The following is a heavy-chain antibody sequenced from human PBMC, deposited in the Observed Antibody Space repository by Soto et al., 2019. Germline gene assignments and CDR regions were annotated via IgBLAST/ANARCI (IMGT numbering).Heavy chain of an antibody. CDR2: IYYSGST. J-gene: IGHJ6*02. D-gene: IGHD1-7*01. V-gene: IGHV4-61*01. CDR1: GGSVSSGSYY. CDR3: ARDQRIGWLLTGTTTDYYGMDV. Sequence: PSETVSLTCTVSGGSVSSGSYYWSWIRQPPGKGLEWIGYIYYSGSTNYNPSLKSRVTISVDTSKNQFSLKLSSVTAAATAVYYCARDQRIGWLLTGTTTDYYGMDVWGQGTTVTVSS.